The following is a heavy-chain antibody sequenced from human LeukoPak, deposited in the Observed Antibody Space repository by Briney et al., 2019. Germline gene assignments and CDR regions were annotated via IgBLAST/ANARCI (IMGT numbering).Heavy chain of an antibody. CDR2: IYDSGTT. CDR1: GVSVSGDY. J-gene: IGHJ4*02. CDR3: ARGGASSRYFDY. D-gene: IGHD3-16*02. Sequence: SETLSLTCTVSGVSVSGDYWSWIRQPPGKGLEWIAFIYDSGTTNYNPSLKSRVAISEDTSKNQFSLKLTSVTAADTAVYYCARGGASSRYFDYWGQGNLVTVSS. V-gene: IGHV4-59*02.